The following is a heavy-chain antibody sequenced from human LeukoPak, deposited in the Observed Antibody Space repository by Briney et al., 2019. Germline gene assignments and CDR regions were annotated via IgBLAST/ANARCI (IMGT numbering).Heavy chain of an antibody. Sequence: PSETLSLTCTVSGGSISSGGYYWSWIRQPPGKGLEWIGYIYYSGSTYYNPSLKSRVTISVDTSKNQFSLKLSSVTAADTAVYYCASLTGGYYDSSGYLVAWGQGTLVTVSS. V-gene: IGHV4-30-4*01. CDR3: ASLTGGYYDSSGYLVA. CDR2: IYYSGST. CDR1: GGSISSGGYY. D-gene: IGHD3-22*01. J-gene: IGHJ5*02.